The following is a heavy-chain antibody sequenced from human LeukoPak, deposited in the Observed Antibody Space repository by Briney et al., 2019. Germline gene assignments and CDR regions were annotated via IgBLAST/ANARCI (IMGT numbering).Heavy chain of an antibody. D-gene: IGHD2-15*01. CDR3: ARDPGYCSGGSCYTVD. V-gene: IGHV1-69*04. CDR2: IIPILGIA. J-gene: IGHJ4*02. CDR1: GGTFSSYT. Sequence: GASVRVSCKASGGTFSSYTISWVRQAPGQGLEWMGRIIPILGIANYAQKFQGRVTITADKSTSTAYMELSSLRSEDTAVYYCARDPGYCSGGSCYTVDWGQGTLVTVSS.